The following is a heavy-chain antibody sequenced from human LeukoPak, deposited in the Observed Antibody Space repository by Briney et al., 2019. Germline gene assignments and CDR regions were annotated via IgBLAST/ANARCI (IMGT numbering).Heavy chain of an antibody. D-gene: IGHD3-22*01. CDR2: ISGSGGST. Sequence: GGSLRLSCAASGFTFSSYAMSWVRQAPGKGLEWVSGISGSGGSTYYADSVKGRLTISRDNSKNTLYLQMNSLRAEDTAVYYCARDSPYYYDSSGYYYSHYYYYGMDVWGQGTTVTVSS. V-gene: IGHV3-23*01. J-gene: IGHJ6*02. CDR1: GFTFSSYA. CDR3: ARDSPYYYDSSGYYYSHYYYYGMDV.